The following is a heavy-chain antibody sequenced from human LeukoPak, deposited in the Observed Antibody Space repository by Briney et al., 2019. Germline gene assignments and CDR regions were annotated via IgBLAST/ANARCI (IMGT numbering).Heavy chain of an antibody. CDR2: ISGGSTYI. J-gene: IGHJ6*04. CDR1: EFTFSNYN. Sequence: PGGSLRLSCTASEFTFSNYNINWVRQAPGKGLEWVSSISGGSTYIYYADSVKGRFTISRDNAQNSLYLQMNSLRGEDTAVYYCARGVGAPYYYGSGEMEVWGKGTTVTVSS. D-gene: IGHD3-10*01. V-gene: IGHV3-21*01. CDR3: ARGVGAPYYYGSGEMEV.